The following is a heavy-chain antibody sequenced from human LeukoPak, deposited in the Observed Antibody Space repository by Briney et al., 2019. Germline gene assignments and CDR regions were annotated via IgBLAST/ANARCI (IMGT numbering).Heavy chain of an antibody. Sequence: PGGSLRLSCAASGFTVSSKYMTWVRQVPGKGLEWVSVIYSDGSTYYADSVKGRFTISRDNSKNTLYLQMNSLRAEDTAVYYCARDQQSSQQLVSYWGQGTLVTVSS. CDR1: GFTVSSKY. J-gene: IGHJ4*02. CDR2: IYSDGST. D-gene: IGHD6-13*01. CDR3: ARDQQSSQQLVSY. V-gene: IGHV3-53*01.